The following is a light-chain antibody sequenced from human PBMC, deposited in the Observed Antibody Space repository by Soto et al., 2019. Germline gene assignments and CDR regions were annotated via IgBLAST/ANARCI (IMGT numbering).Light chain of an antibody. CDR3: SSYSSSSSPVV. CDR1: ISDVGGSNY. J-gene: IGLJ2*01. V-gene: IGLV2-14*03. CDR2: DVS. Sequence: QSVLTQPASVSGSPGQSITISCSGTISDVGGSNYVSWYQHHPGKAPRLMIFDVSNRPSGISNRFSDSKSGSTASLTISGLQAEDEADYYCSSYSSSSSPVVFGGGTKLTVL.